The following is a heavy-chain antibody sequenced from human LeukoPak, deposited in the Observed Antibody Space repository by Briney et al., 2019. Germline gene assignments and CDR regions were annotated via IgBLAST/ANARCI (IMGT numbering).Heavy chain of an antibody. CDR3: ARDRGIAARWDSYMDV. Sequence: ASVKVSCKASGYTFTGYYMDWVRQAPGQGLEWMGWINPNSGGTNYAQKFQGRVTMTRDTSISTAYMELSRLRSDDTAVYYCARDRGIAARWDSYMDVWGKGTTVTVSS. V-gene: IGHV1-2*02. CDR2: INPNSGGT. D-gene: IGHD6-6*01. J-gene: IGHJ6*03. CDR1: GYTFTGYY.